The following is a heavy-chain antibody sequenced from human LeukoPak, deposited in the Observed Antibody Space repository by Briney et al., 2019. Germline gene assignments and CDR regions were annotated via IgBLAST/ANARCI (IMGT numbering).Heavy chain of an antibody. CDR1: GFTFSNYA. Sequence: PGGSLRLSCAASGFTFSNYAMSWVRQAPGKGLEWVSTITGSGGNTNYADSVKGRFTISRDKSKNTLYLQMNSLRAEDTAVYYCAKRSGYSSSWYLDYFDYWGQGTLVTVSS. CDR2: ITGSGGNT. D-gene: IGHD6-13*01. J-gene: IGHJ4*02. CDR3: AKRSGYSSSWYLDYFDY. V-gene: IGHV3-23*01.